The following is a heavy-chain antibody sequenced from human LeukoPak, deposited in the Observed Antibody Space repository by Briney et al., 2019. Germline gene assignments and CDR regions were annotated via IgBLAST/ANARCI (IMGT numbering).Heavy chain of an antibody. CDR3: AKQPKWELRPYFVY. D-gene: IGHD1-26*01. CDR1: GGSISSYY. V-gene: IGHV4-4*07. Sequence: KPSETLSLTCTVSGGSISSYYWSWIRQPAGKGLEWIGRIYTSGSTNYNPSLKSRVTMSVDTSKNQFSLKLSSVTAADTAVYYCAKQPKWELRPYFVYWGQGTLVTVSS. J-gene: IGHJ4*02. CDR2: IYTSGST.